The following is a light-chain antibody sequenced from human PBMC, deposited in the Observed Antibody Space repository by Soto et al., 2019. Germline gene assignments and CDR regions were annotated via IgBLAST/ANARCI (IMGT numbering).Light chain of an antibody. J-gene: IGLJ1*01. V-gene: IGLV2-23*02. CDR1: SSDVGRYNT. CDR2: EVS. CDR3: CSYAGSSSLLYV. Sequence: QSALTQPASVSGSPGQSITISCTGTSSDVGRYNTVSWFQQHPGKAPTLMIYEVSKRPSGVSNRFSGSKSGNTASLTISGLQADDEADYYCCSYAGSSSLLYVFGTGTKVTV.